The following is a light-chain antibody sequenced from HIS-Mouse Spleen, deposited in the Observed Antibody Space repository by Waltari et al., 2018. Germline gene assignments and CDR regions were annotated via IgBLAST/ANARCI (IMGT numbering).Light chain of an antibody. V-gene: IGLV2-14*01. CDR1: SSDVGGYNY. Sequence: QSALTQPASVSGSPGQSITISCTGTSSDVGGYNYATWYQQPPGKAPKLMIYEISNRPSGVSSRFAGSKAGNTAYLTISGLQAEDEADYYCSSYTSSSTLVLGGGTKLTVL. J-gene: IGLJ3*02. CDR2: EIS. CDR3: SSYTSSSTLV.